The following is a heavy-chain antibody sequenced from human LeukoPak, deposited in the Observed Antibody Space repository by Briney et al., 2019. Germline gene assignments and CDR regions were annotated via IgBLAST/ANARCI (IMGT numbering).Heavy chain of an antibody. V-gene: IGHV1-2*02. Sequence: ASVKVSCKTSGYTFIGYYMHWVRQAPGEGLEWLGWINTNSGDTEYAQKFQDRVTMTRDTSISTAYIELSRLRSDDTAVYYCARVPTVNYFDYWGQGTLVTVSS. CDR3: ARVPTVNYFDY. J-gene: IGHJ4*02. CDR2: INTNSGDT. D-gene: IGHD4-17*01. CDR1: GYTFIGYY.